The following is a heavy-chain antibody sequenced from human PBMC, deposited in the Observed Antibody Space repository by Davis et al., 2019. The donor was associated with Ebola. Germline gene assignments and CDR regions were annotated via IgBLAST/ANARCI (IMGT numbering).Heavy chain of an antibody. J-gene: IGHJ3*02. D-gene: IGHD4-23*01. CDR3: TTGVYGGYAFDI. Sequence: ASVKVSCKASGYTFTTHGLSWVRQAPGQGLEWMGWISPNSGATIYAQRFQGRVTMTRDTSINTAYMELRRLRSDDTALYYCTTGVYGGYAFDIWGLGTLVTVSS. CDR1: GYTFTTHG. CDR2: ISPNSGAT. V-gene: IGHV1-2*02.